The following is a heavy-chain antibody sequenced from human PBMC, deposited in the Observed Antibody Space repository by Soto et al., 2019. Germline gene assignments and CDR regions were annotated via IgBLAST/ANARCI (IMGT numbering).Heavy chain of an antibody. Sequence: GGSLRLSCAASGFTFSSYAMSWVRQAPGKGLEWVSAISGSGGSTYYADSVKGRFTISRDNSKNTVYLQMNSLRAEDTAVYYCAKVPDPWLVLDAFDIWGQGTMVTVSS. V-gene: IGHV3-23*01. D-gene: IGHD6-19*01. CDR3: AKVPDPWLVLDAFDI. J-gene: IGHJ3*02. CDR2: ISGSGGST. CDR1: GFTFSSYA.